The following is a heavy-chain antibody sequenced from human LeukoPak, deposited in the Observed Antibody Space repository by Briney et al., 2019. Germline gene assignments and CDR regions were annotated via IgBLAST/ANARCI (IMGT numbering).Heavy chain of an antibody. D-gene: IGHD2-2*01. Sequence: GGSLRLSCAASGFTFSSYAMEWVHQAPGKGLEWVSSITGSSDSIYYADSVKGRFTISRDNAKNSVYLQMNSLRAEDTAVYYCARLVCSTIPCYGKFYFDSWGQGTLVPVSS. CDR1: GFTFSSYA. CDR3: ARLVCSTIPCYGKFYFDS. J-gene: IGHJ4*02. V-gene: IGHV3-21*01. CDR2: ITGSSDSI.